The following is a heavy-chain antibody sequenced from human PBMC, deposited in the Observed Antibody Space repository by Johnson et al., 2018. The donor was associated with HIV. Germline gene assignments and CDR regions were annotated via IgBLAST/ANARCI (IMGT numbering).Heavy chain of an antibody. D-gene: IGHD1-26*01. V-gene: IGHV3-30*04. CDR3: AIDHTNSGSYSTYAFDI. CDR2: ISYDGTNT. CDR1: DFTFTNNA. Sequence: QVQLVESGGGVVQPGRSLRLSCAASDFTFTNNAIHWVRQAPGKGLEWVAVISYDGTNTYYADSVKGRFTISRDNSRNTVFLQMIILRPKDTAMYYCAIDHTNSGSYSTYAFDIWGQGTMVTVSS. J-gene: IGHJ3*02.